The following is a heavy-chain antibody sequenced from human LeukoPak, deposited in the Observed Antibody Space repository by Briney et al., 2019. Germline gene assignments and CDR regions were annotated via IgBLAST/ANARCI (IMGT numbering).Heavy chain of an antibody. D-gene: IGHD6-13*01. J-gene: IGHJ6*03. CDR3: ARRGISQGYYMDV. Sequence: SETLSLTCAVYGGSFSFYYWTWLRQAPGKGLEWIGSIYYSGSTYYNPSLKSRVTISVDTSKNQFSLKLSSVTAADTAVYYCARRGISQGYYMDVWGKGTTVTISS. V-gene: IGHV4-34*01. CDR2: IYYSGST. CDR1: GGSFSFYY.